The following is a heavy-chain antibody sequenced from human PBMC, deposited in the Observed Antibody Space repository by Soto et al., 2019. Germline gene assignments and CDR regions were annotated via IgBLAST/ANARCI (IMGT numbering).Heavy chain of an antibody. CDR2: IYYSGST. J-gene: IGHJ5*02. V-gene: IGHV4-31*03. D-gene: IGHD4-17*01. Sequence: QVQLQESGPGLVKPSQTLSLTCTVSGGSISSGGYYWSWIRQHPGKGLEWIGYIYYSGSTYYNPPLKSRVTISVDTSKNQFSLKLSSVTAADTAVYYCARAEATVTIYWFDPWGQGTLVTVSS. CDR3: ARAEATVTIYWFDP. CDR1: GGSISSGGYY.